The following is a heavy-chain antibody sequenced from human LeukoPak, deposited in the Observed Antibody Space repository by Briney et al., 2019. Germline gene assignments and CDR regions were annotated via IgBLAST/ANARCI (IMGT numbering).Heavy chain of an antibody. CDR1: GFTISGSW. V-gene: IGHV3-7*03. CDR2: IKQDGSEK. Sequence: GGSLRLSCVASGFTISGSWMSWVRQTPGKGLEWVANIKQDGSEKYYVESVKGRFTISTDNAKNSLYLQMNSLRAEDTAIYYCARLCFGDLRYLDYWGQGTLVPVSS. J-gene: IGHJ4*02. CDR3: ARLCFGDLRYLDY. D-gene: IGHD3-10*01.